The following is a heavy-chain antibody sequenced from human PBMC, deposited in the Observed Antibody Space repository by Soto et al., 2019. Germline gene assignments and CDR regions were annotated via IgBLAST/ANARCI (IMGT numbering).Heavy chain of an antibody. CDR3: ATVFEH. CDR1: GITFIGYW. J-gene: IGHJ4*02. V-gene: IGHV3-74*01. Sequence: EVQLVESGGGSVQPGGSLRLSCVASGITFIGYWMHWVRQVPGKGLVWVARVYSDGSGTSYADSVKGRFTISRDNAKNPIYLQMNSLRVEDTAVYYCATVFEHWGQGIPVTVSS. CDR2: VYSDGSGT.